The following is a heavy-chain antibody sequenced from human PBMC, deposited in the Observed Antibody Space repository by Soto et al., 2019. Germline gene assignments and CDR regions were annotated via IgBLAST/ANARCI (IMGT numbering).Heavy chain of an antibody. CDR1: GGSISSGGYY. CDR3: ARARGYSCGYYFDY. J-gene: IGHJ4*02. CDR2: IYYSGST. Sequence: QVQLQESGPGLVKPSQTLSLTCTVSGGSISSGGYYWSWIRQHPGKGPEWTGYIYYSGSTYYNPSLKSRVTISVDTPKSRCSLKLSSVTAADTAVYYCARARGYSCGYYFDYWGQGTLFTVSS. D-gene: IGHD5-18*01. V-gene: IGHV4-31*03.